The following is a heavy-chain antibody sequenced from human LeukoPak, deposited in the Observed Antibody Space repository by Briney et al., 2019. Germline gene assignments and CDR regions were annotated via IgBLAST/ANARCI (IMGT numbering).Heavy chain of an antibody. CDR1: GYSISSGYY. J-gene: IGHJ4*02. V-gene: IGHV4-38-2*01. CDR2: IYHSGST. D-gene: IGHD6-13*01. CDR3: ARGYSSSWYNFDY. Sequence: SETLSLTCAVSGYSISSGYYWGWIRQPPGKGLEWIGSIYHSGSTYYNPSLKSRVTISVDTSKNQFSLKLSSVTAADTAVYYCARGYSSSWYNFDYWGQGTLVTVSS.